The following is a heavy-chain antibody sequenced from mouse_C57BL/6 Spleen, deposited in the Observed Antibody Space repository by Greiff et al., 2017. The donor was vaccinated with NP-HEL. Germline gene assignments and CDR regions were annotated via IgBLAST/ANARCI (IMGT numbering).Heavy chain of an antibody. CDR2: IYPGDGDT. CDR1: GYAFSSYW. Sequence: VQLQQSGAELVKPGASVKISCKASGYAFSSYWMNWVKQRPGKGLEWIRQIYPGDGDTNYNGKFKGKATLTADKSSSTAYMQLSSLTSEDSAVYFCARPITTVVASYFDYWGQGTTLTVSS. J-gene: IGHJ2*01. D-gene: IGHD1-1*01. V-gene: IGHV1-80*01. CDR3: ARPITTVVASYFDY.